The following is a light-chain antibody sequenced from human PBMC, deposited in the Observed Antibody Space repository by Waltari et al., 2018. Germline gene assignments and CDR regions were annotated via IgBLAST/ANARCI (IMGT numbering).Light chain of an antibody. CDR2: GAS. CDR3: QRYSNSPLT. CDR1: QSVANY. J-gene: IGKJ4*01. V-gene: IGKV3-11*01. Sequence: VILTQSPATLSLSPGERATLSCRASQSVANYLAWYQQKPGQATRLLIYGASSRATVIPDRFSVTGSGTEFTLTISSLEPEDFAVYFCQRYSNSPLTFGGGTKVEIK.